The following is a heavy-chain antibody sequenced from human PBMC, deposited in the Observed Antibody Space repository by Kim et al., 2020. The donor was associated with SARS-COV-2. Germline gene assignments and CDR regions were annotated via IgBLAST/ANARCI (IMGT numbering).Heavy chain of an antibody. CDR1: GFTFSSYA. V-gene: IGHV3-30*04. D-gene: IGHD5-12*01. Sequence: GGSLRLSCAASGFTFSSYAMHWVRQAPGKGLEWVAVISYDGSNKYYADSVKGRFTISRDNSKNTLYLQMNSLRAEDTAVYYCARGWLQPLSGTKHFDYWGQGTLVTVSS. CDR3: ARGWLQPLSGTKHFDY. J-gene: IGHJ4*02. CDR2: ISYDGSNK.